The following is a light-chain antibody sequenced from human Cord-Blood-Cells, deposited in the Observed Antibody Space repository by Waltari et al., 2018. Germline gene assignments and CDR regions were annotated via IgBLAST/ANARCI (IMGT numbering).Light chain of an antibody. Sequence: QSALTQPASVSGSPGQSITISCTGTSSDVGGYNYVSWYQQHPGKAPKIVIYEVSTRPSGVSNRFSGSKSGNTASLTISGLQAEDEADYYCSSYTSSSNWVFGGGTKLTVL. J-gene: IGLJ3*02. CDR1: SSDVGGYNY. CDR2: EVS. CDR3: SSYTSSSNWV. V-gene: IGLV2-14*01.